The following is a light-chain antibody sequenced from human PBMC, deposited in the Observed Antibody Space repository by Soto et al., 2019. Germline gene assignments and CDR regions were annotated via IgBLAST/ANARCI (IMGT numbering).Light chain of an antibody. V-gene: IGKV1-5*01. CDR2: DAS. Sequence: DIQMTQSPSTLSASVGDRVTITCRASQSISRSLAWYQQKSGKAPKLLIYDASSLESGVPPRFSGSGFGTEFTRTISGLQPDDFATYYCQHYQSYFLPFGPGTTVD. CDR1: QSISRS. CDR3: QHYQSYFLP. J-gene: IGKJ3*01.